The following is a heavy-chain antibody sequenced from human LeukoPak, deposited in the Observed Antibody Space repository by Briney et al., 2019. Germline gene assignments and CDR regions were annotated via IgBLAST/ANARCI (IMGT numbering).Heavy chain of an antibody. CDR2: ISSSSTI. Sequence: GGSLRLSCTASGFTFSTYGMNWVRQAPGKGLEWVSYISSSSTIYYADSVKGRFTISRDNAKNSLYLQMNSLRDEDTAVYYCARDTDYPFDYWGQGTLVTVSS. CDR1: GFTFSTYG. V-gene: IGHV3-48*02. CDR3: ARDTDYPFDY. J-gene: IGHJ4*02. D-gene: IGHD4-11*01.